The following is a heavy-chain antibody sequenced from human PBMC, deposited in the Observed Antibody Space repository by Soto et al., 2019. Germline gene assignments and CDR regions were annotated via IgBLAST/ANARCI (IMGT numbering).Heavy chain of an antibody. CDR2: ISSSGSTI. CDR3: ATYGSITRNG. Sequence: GGSLRLSCAASGFTFSSYEMNWVRQAPGKGLEWVSYISSSGSTIYYADSVKGRFTISRDNAKNSLYLQMNSLGAEDTAVYYCATYGSITRNGWGQGTLVTVSS. D-gene: IGHD3-10*01. J-gene: IGHJ4*02. V-gene: IGHV3-48*03. CDR1: GFTFSSYE.